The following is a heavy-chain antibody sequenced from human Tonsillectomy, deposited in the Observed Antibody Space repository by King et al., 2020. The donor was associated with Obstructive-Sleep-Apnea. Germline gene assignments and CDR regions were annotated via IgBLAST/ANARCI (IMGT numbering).Heavy chain of an antibody. D-gene: IGHD6-19*01. CDR3: VRAVAGFGDY. V-gene: IGHV3-74*01. Sequence: VQLVESGGGLVQPGGSLRLSCAASGFTFSSYWMHWVRQSPGKGLLWVSRISSDGSVTTYADFVKGRFTVSSDDAKNTLYLQMNSLRADDTAVYYCVRAVAGFGDYWGQGTLVTVSS. CDR1: GFTFSSYW. J-gene: IGHJ4*02. CDR2: ISSDGSVT.